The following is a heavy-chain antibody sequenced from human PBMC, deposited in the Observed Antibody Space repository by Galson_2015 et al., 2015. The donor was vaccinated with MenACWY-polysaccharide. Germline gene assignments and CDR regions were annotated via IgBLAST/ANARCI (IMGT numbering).Heavy chain of an antibody. CDR2: MNPSSGNT. D-gene: IGHD2-21*01. CDR3: TRIIARKHTFADS. Sequence: SVKVSCKASGYKFTSYDINWVRQASGQGLEWMGWMNPSSGNTGYAQKFQGRVTMASSSAMTTAYMELSSLRSEDTAVYYCTRIIARKHTFADSWGQGTRVSVS. CDR1: GYKFTSYD. V-gene: IGHV1-8*01. J-gene: IGHJ4*02.